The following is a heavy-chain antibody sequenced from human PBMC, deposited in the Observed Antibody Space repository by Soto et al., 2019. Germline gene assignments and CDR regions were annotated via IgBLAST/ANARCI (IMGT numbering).Heavy chain of an antibody. Sequence: SETLSLTWTVSGGSVTSGNYYWNWIRQPPGKGLEWIGHIYYSGSTNYNPSLKSRVTISVDASKNQFSLKLSSVTAADTAIYYCARGPVVTPFVDYWGQGTLVTVSS. CDR3: ARGPVVTPFVDY. D-gene: IGHD2-21*02. V-gene: IGHV4-61*01. J-gene: IGHJ4*02. CDR2: IYYSGST. CDR1: GGSVTSGNYY.